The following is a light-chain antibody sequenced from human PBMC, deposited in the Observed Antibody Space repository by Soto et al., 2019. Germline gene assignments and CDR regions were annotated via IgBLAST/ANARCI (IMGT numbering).Light chain of an antibody. V-gene: IGKV1-33*01. Sequence: DIQMTQSPSTLSASVGDRVTITCRASQNINSWLAWYQQKPGKAPKLLISDASNLQTGVPSRFSGTASGSDFTFTISSLQPEDIATYYCQHYETLPLTFGGGTKVEIK. CDR2: DAS. CDR1: QNINSW. J-gene: IGKJ4*01. CDR3: QHYETLPLT.